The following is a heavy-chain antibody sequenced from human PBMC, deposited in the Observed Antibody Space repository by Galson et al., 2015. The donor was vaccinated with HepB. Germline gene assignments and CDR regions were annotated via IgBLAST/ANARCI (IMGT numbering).Heavy chain of an antibody. CDR2: TSRRGSST. D-gene: IGHD3-9*01. V-gene: IGHV3-23*01. CDR3: AKDRYDDTLTGYYTH. CDR1: GFTFRSYA. Sequence: SLRLSCAASGFTFRSYAMRCGRQAPGKGLEWVSGTSRRGSSTYYTDSVKGRFTISRDNSQNKLYLQMSSVRAEDKAVYYCAKDRYDDTLTGYYTHWGQGTLVTVSS. J-gene: IGHJ4*02.